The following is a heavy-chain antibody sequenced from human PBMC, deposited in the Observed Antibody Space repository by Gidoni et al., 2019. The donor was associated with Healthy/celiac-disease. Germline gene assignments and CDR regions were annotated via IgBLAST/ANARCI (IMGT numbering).Heavy chain of an antibody. CDR1: GGSFSGYY. CDR3: ARDYGGNSDYFIDY. J-gene: IGHJ4*02. V-gene: IGHV4-34*01. Sequence: QVQLQQWGAGLLKPSETLSLTCAVYGGSFSGYYWSWIRQPPGKGLEWIGEINHSGSTNYNPSLKSRVTISVDTSKNQFSLKLSSVTAADTAVYYCARDYGGNSDYFIDYWGQGTLVTVSS. D-gene: IGHD4-17*01. CDR2: INHSGST.